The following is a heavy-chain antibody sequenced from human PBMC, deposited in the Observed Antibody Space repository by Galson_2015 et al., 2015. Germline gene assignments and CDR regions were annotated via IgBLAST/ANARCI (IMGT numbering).Heavy chain of an antibody. CDR1: GFTFNSYA. Sequence: SLRLSCAASGFTFNSYAMSWVRQAPGKGLEWVSGISGTSGSRWYADSVKGRFTVSRDTSKNTLYLQMNSLRAEDTAVYFCAKEAYFYGSGSYFLDYYYYYYIDVWGTGTTVTVSS. J-gene: IGHJ6*03. CDR2: ISGTSGSR. D-gene: IGHD3-10*01. V-gene: IGHV3-23*01. CDR3: AKEAYFYGSGSYFLDYYYYYYIDV.